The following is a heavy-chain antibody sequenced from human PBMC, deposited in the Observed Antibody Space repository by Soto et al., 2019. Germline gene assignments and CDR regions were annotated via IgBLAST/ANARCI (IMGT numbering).Heavy chain of an antibody. Sequence: QVQLQESGPGLVKPSETLSLTCTVSGGSVSTGFYWNWIRQSPGGGLEWIGYIYYTGTNNYNPSLKSRVTISIDTSKNQFSLNLRSVTAADSAVYYCARDRMGSSPQRAWGQGTLVTVSS. J-gene: IGHJ5*02. CDR2: IYYTGTN. CDR3: ARDRMGSSPQRA. CDR1: GGSVSTGFY. V-gene: IGHV4-61*01. D-gene: IGHD6-6*01.